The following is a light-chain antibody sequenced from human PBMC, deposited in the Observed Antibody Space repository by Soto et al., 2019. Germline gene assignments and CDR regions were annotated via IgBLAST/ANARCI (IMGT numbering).Light chain of an antibody. Sequence: QSVLTQPPSASGTPGQRVTISCSGSSSNIGSNTVNWYQQLPGTAPKLLIYNNNQRPSGVPDRFSGYKSGTSASLSISGLQSEDEADYYCAAWDDGLNGLVFGTGTKLTVL. J-gene: IGLJ1*01. V-gene: IGLV1-44*01. CDR3: AAWDDGLNGLV. CDR1: SSNIGSNT. CDR2: NNN.